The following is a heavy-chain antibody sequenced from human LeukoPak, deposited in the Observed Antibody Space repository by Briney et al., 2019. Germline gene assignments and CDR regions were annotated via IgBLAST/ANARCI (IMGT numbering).Heavy chain of an antibody. CDR3: ARDPGGVVPEALDY. V-gene: IGHV3-21*01. CDR2: ISSSSSYI. D-gene: IGHD2-2*01. CDR1: RFTFSSYS. J-gene: IGHJ4*02. Sequence: PGGSLRLSCAASRFTFSSYSMNWVRQAPGKGLEWVSSISSSSSYIYYADSVKGRFTISRDNAKNSLYLQMNSLRAEDTAVYYCARDPGGVVPEALDYWGQGTLVTVSS.